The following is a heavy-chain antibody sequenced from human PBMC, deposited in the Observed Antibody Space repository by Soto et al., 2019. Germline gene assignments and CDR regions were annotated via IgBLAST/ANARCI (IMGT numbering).Heavy chain of an antibody. D-gene: IGHD2-21*02. CDR2: VHYSGSV. CDR3: AREDDGGDRDYYGLDV. Sequence: SETLSLTCTVSGGSISFDHYHWTWIRQPPGKGLEWIGYVHYSGSVLYNPSLQSRVSISVDTSKNQFSLKLSSVTAADTAVYFCAREDDGGDRDYYGLDVWGQGTTATVSS. J-gene: IGHJ6*02. V-gene: IGHV4-30-4*01. CDR1: GGSISFDHYH.